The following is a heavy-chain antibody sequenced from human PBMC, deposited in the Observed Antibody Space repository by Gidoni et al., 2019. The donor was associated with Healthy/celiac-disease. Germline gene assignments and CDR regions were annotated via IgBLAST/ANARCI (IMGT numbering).Heavy chain of an antibody. CDR3: ARGRLLYYYGSGRQPPGFDY. V-gene: IGHV4-34*01. CDR2: INHSGST. J-gene: IGHJ4*02. D-gene: IGHD3-10*01. Sequence: QVQLQQWGAGLLKPSETLSLTCAVYGVSFSGYYWSWIRQPPGKGLEWIGEINHSGSTNYNPSLKSRVTISVDTSKNQFSLKLSSVTAADTAVYYCARGRLLYYYGSGRQPPGFDYWGQGTLVTVSS. CDR1: GVSFSGYY.